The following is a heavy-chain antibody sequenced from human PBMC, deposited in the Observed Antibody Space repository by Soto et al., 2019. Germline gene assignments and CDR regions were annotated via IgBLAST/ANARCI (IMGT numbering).Heavy chain of an antibody. D-gene: IGHD2-15*01. Sequence: SQTLSLTCAISGDSVSSNSAAWNWIRQSPSRGLEWLGRTYYRSKWYNDYAVSVKSRITINPDTSKNQFSLQLNSVTPEDTAVYYCARDNPLYCSGGSCFLTGPLSGMDVWGQGTTVTVSS. V-gene: IGHV6-1*01. CDR3: ARDNPLYCSGGSCFLTGPLSGMDV. CDR2: TYYRSKWYN. CDR1: GDSVSSNSAA. J-gene: IGHJ6*02.